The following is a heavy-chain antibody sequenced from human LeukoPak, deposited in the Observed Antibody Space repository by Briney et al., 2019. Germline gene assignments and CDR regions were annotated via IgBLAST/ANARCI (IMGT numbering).Heavy chain of an antibody. CDR2: IYSGGST. J-gene: IGHJ4*02. CDR3: ARDLVDSSGYSYYFDY. D-gene: IGHD3-22*01. Sequence: PGGSLRLSCAASGFTVSSNYMSWVRQAPGKGLEWVSVIYSGGSTYYADSVKGRFTISRDNSKNTLYLQMNSLRAEDTAVYYCARDLVDSSGYSYYFDYWSQRTLVTVSS. CDR1: GFTVSSNY. V-gene: IGHV3-66*02.